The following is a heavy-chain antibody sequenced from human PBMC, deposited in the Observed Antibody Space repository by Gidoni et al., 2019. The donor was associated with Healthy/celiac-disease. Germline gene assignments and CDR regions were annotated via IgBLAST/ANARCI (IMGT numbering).Heavy chain of an antibody. CDR3: ARGRGWFDP. V-gene: IGHV4-61*02. Sequence: QVQLQESGPGLVKPSQTLSLTCTVSGGSISSGSYYWSWIRQPPGKGLEWIGRIYTSGSTNYNPSLKSRVTISVDTSKNQFSLKLSSVTAADTAVYYCARGRGWFDPWGQGTLVTVSS. CDR2: IYTSGST. J-gene: IGHJ5*02. CDR1: GGSISSGSYY.